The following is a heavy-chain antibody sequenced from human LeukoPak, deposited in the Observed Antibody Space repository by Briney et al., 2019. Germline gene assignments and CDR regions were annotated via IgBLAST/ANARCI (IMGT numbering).Heavy chain of an antibody. D-gene: IGHD5-18*01. CDR3: AKDISQGYTYGSIEQDY. J-gene: IGHJ4*02. Sequence: GGSLRLSCAASGFTFSSYAMSWVRQAPGKGLEWVSAISGSGGSTYYADSVKGRFTISRDNSKNTLYLQMNSLRAADTALYYCAKDISQGYTYGSIEQDYWGQGTLVTVSS. CDR1: GFTFSSYA. V-gene: IGHV3-23*01. CDR2: ISGSGGST.